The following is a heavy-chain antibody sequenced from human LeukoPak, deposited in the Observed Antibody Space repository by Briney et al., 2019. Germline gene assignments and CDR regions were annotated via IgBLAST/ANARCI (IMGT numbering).Heavy chain of an antibody. D-gene: IGHD1-26*01. CDR1: GFTFSSYS. J-gene: IGHJ6*02. CDR3: TRLVGATDYYYGMDV. Sequence: PGGSLRLSCAASGFTFSSYSMNWFRQAPGKGLEWVSYISSGSSTIYYADSVKGRFTISRDNVKNSLYLQMNSLRAEDTAVYYCTRLVGATDYYYGMDVWGQGTTVTVSS. V-gene: IGHV3-48*04. CDR2: ISSGSSTI.